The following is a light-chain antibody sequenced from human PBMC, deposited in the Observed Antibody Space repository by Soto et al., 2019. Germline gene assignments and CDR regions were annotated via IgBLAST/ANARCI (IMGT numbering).Light chain of an antibody. Sequence: EIVFTQSPGTLSLSLGERATLSCRASQSVSSGYLAWYQQNPGQAHRPLIYGASSRPTGIPDRFSGGGSGTDVTLTISRLEPEDFAVYYCQQCGSSPWTFGQGTKV. J-gene: IGKJ1*01. CDR2: GAS. CDR3: QQCGSSPWT. V-gene: IGKV3-20*01. CDR1: QSVSSGY.